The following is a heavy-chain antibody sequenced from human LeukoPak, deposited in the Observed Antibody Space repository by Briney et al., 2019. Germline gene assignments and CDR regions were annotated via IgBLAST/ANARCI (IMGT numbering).Heavy chain of an antibody. CDR1: GFTFSSYG. Sequence: PGGSLRLSCAASGFTFSSYGMHWVRQAPGKGLEWVAVIWYDGSNKYYADSVKGRFTISRDNSKNTLYLQMDSLRAEDTAVYYCAKEVGAWGRDYFDYWGQGTLVTVSS. J-gene: IGHJ4*02. CDR2: IWYDGSNK. V-gene: IGHV3-33*06. CDR3: AKEVGAWGRDYFDY. D-gene: IGHD1-26*01.